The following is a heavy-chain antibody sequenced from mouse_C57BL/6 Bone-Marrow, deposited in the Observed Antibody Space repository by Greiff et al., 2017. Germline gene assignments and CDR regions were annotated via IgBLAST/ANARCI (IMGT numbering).Heavy chain of an antibody. CDR1: GYTFTSYW. CDR2: INPSNGGT. V-gene: IGHV1-53*01. D-gene: IGHD1-1*01. Sequence: QVQLQQPGTELVKPGASVKLSCKASGYTFTSYWMHWVKQRPGQGLEWIGNINPSNGGTNYNEKFKSKATLTVDKSSSSAYMQLSILTSEDSAVYYCARGLGLRLPLFDYWGQGTTLTVSS. J-gene: IGHJ2*01. CDR3: ARGLGLRLPLFDY.